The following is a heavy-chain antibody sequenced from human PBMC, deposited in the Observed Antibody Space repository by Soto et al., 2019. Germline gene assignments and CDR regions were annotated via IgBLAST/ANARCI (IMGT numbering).Heavy chain of an antibody. D-gene: IGHD1-26*01. CDR3: ARDGGRHSGGIDY. CDR1: GGTFSSYS. CDR2: IIPIFGTA. J-gene: IGHJ4*02. V-gene: IGHV1-69*01. Sequence: QVQLVQSGAEVKKPGSSVKVSCKASGGTFSSYSINWVRQAPGQGLEWMGEIIPIFGTANYAQKFPGSVTITADESTSTAYMERSSLRSEDTAVYYCARDGGRHSGGIDYWGQGTLVTVSS.